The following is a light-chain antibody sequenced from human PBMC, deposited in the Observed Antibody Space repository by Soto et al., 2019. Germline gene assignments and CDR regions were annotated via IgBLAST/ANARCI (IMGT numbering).Light chain of an antibody. V-gene: IGKV3-20*01. CDR1: QSLNSNY. CDR2: GAS. J-gene: IGKJ1*01. CDR3: QHYDSSPPT. Sequence: EIVLTQSPGTLSLSPGERATLSCRASQSLNSNYLAWYQQKPGQAPRLLIYGASSRATGIPDRFSGSGSGTAFTLTISRLEPEDFAVFFCQHYDSSPPTFGQGTKVEIK.